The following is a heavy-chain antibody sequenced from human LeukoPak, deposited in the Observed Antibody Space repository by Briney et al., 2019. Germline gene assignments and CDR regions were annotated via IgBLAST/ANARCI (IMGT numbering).Heavy chain of an antibody. J-gene: IGHJ4*02. V-gene: IGHV3-74*01. CDR2: INSDGRST. CDR1: GFTFSSYA. Sequence: GGSLRLSCAASGFTFSSYAMSWVRQAPGKGLVWVSRINSDGRSTTYADSVKGRFTISRDNAKNTLYLQMNSLRTEDTAVYYCARGGGYSYGLFDHWGQGTLVTVSS. CDR3: ARGGGYSYGLFDH. D-gene: IGHD5-18*01.